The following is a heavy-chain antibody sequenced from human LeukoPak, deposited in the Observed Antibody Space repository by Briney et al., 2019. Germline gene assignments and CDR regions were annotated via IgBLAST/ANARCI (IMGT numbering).Heavy chain of an antibody. CDR1: GFTFSSYG. J-gene: IGHJ4*02. CDR3: ARDEFRKVAAAVPDY. D-gene: IGHD6-13*01. CDR2: IWYDGSNK. V-gene: IGHV3-33*01. Sequence: QPGRSLRLSCAASGFTFSSYGMHGVRQAPGKGLEGGAVIWYDGSNKYYADSVKGRFTISRDNSKNTLYLQMNSLRAEDTAVYYCARDEFRKVAAAVPDYWGQGTLVTVSS.